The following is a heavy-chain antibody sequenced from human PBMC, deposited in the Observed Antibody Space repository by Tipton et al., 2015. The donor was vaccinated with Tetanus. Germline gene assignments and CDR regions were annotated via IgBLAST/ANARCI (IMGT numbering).Heavy chain of an antibody. CDR3: ARGITDGYNRRLDY. CDR2: ISNGNT. Sequence: GLVKPSETLSLTCTVSRGPISSYYWSWIRQPAGKGLEWVGHISNGNTDDSTSLKSRVTLSVDLSKNQFSLQLSAVTAADTAVYYCARGITDGYNRRLDYWGQGLRVAVS. D-gene: IGHD5-24*01. V-gene: IGHV4-4*07. J-gene: IGHJ4*02. CDR1: RGPISSYY.